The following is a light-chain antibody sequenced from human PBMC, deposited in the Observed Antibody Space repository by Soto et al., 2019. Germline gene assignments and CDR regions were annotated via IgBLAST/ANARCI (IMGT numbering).Light chain of an antibody. CDR1: QSVTSSY. V-gene: IGKV3-20*01. CDR2: GAS. Sequence: EIVLTQSPGTLSLSPGERATLSCRASQSVTSSYLAWYQQKPGQAPRLLIYGASRRATGIPDRFNGSGSGTDFTLTSRRLEHKDFAVYYCKADGSSRTFGQGTKVEIK. J-gene: IGKJ1*01. CDR3: KADGSSRT.